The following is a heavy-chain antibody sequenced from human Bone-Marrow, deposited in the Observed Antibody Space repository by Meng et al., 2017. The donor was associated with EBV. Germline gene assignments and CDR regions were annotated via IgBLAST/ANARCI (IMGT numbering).Heavy chain of an antibody. CDR2: LIPMSGAP. D-gene: IGHD3-10*01. CDR3: ASESGRGYTPDY. J-gene: IGHJ4*02. CDR1: GGTFRSDA. V-gene: IGHV1-69*06. Sequence: QVQLQQSGAEVKKPGSSVKVSCRTSGGTFRSDAVSWVRQAPGQGLEWMGGLIPMSGAPHYAQKFQDRVTIIADKSTSIHYMELSSLRSDDTAVYYCASESGRGYTPDYWGRGALVTVSS.